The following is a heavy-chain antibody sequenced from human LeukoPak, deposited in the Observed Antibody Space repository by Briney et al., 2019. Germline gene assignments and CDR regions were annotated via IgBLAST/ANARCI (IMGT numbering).Heavy chain of an antibody. CDR2: IYYSGST. J-gene: IGHJ1*01. CDR3: ARGVTGGWYGDFQH. D-gene: IGHD6-19*01. Sequence: SETLSLTCTVSGGSISSDYWSWIRQPPGKGLEYIGYIYYSGSTNYNPSLKSRVTISLDTSKNQFSLKLSSVTAADTAVYYCARGVTGGWYGDFQHWGQGTLVTVSS. CDR1: GGSISSDY. V-gene: IGHV4-59*01.